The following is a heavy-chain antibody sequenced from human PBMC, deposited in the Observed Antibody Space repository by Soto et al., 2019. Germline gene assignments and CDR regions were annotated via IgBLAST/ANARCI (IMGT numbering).Heavy chain of an antibody. D-gene: IGHD3-22*01. CDR2: INPSGGRT. Sequence: RASVKFSCKASGNSFTTYYMHWVRQAPGQGLEWMGIINPSGGRTTYAQKFQGRVTMTRDTSTSTFHMELSSLTSEDTAVYYCAGLYHYDSSGYYDYWGQGTLVTVS. J-gene: IGHJ4*02. CDR3: AGLYHYDSSGYYDY. V-gene: IGHV1-46*01. CDR1: GNSFTTYY.